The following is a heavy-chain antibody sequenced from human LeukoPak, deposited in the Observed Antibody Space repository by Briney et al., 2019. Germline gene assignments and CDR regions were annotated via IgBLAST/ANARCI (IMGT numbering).Heavy chain of an antibody. CDR2: ISGSGGST. CDR1: GFTFSSYA. V-gene: IGHV3-23*01. CDR3: AKARPPFGGVIAD. J-gene: IGHJ1*01. D-gene: IGHD3-16*02. Sequence: TGGSLRLSCAASGFTFSSYAMSWVRQATGKGLEWVSAISGSGGSTYYADSVKGRFTISRENSKNTLYLQINSLRDEDTAVCYCAKARPPFGGVIADWGQGTLVTVSS.